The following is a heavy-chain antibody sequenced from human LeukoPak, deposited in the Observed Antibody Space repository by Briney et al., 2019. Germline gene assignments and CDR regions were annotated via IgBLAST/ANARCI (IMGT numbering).Heavy chain of an antibody. CDR1: GYTFTIYW. CDR2: IYPGDSDT. CDR3: ARRSRDGYNLIDY. V-gene: IGHV5-51*01. Sequence: GESLKISCKGSGYTFTIYWIGWVRQMPGKGLEWMGIIYPGDSDTKYSPSFQGQVTISVDKSISTAYLQWNSLKASDTAIYYWARRSRDGYNLIDYWGQGTLVTVSS. J-gene: IGHJ4*02. D-gene: IGHD5-24*01.